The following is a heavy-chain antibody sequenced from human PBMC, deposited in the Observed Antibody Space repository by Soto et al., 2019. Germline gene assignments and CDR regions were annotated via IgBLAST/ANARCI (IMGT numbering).Heavy chain of an antibody. CDR2: IIPIFRTP. J-gene: IGHJ6*02. Sequence: QVQLVQSGAEVKKPGSSVKVSCKASGDTFSSFAISWVRQAPGQGLEGMGGIIPIFRTPNYAQKFQGRGTITADEPTSTAXLEPXSLTSEDTAVYYCAXDKDREQLGGNYYYALDVWGQGTTVIVSS. D-gene: IGHD1-1*01. CDR3: AXDKDREQLGGNYYYALDV. CDR1: GDTFSSFA. V-gene: IGHV1-69*12.